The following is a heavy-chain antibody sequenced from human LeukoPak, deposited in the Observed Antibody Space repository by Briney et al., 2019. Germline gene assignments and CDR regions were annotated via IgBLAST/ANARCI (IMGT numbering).Heavy chain of an antibody. V-gene: IGHV1-69*13. CDR1: GGTFISYA. D-gene: IGHD5-18*01. J-gene: IGHJ6*02. CDR3: ARVSEGVDTAQDYYYYGMDV. CDR2: IIPIFGTA. Sequence: ASVKVSCKASGGTFISYAISWVRQAPGQGLEWMGGIIPIFGTANYAQKFQGRVTITADESTSTAYMELSSLRSEDTAVYYCARVSEGVDTAQDYYYYGMDVWGQGTTVTVSS.